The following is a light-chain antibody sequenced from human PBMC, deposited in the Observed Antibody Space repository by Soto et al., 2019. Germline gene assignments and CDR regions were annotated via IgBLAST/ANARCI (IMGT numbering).Light chain of an antibody. CDR3: QKYNSVPWT. Sequence: DIQMTQSPSSLSAFVGDRVTITCRASQDISNYLAWYQQKPGKAPKHLIYAASALQSGVPSRFSGRGAGTGFTLTISSLQPEDVATYYCQKYNSVPWTFGEGTKVEIK. CDR1: QDISNY. J-gene: IGKJ1*01. V-gene: IGKV1-27*01. CDR2: AAS.